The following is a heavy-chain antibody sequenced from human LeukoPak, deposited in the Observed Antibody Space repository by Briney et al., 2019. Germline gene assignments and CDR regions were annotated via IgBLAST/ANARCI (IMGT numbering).Heavy chain of an antibody. V-gene: IGHV3-74*01. CDR1: GFTFSRYG. J-gene: IGHJ6*03. CDR3: ARDMTTVTSVYYYYYYMDV. CDR2: INSDGSST. D-gene: IGHD4-17*01. Sequence: GGSLRLSCAASGFTFSRYGMHWVRQAPGKGLVWVSRINSDGSSTSYADSVKGRFTISRDNAKNTLYLQMNSLRAEDTAVYYCARDMTTVTSVYYYYYYMDVWGKGTTVTVSS.